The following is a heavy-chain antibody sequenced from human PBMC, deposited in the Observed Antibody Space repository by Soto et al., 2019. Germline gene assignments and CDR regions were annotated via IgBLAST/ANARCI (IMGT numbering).Heavy chain of an antibody. D-gene: IGHD6-13*01. V-gene: IGHV1-18*01. J-gene: IGHJ4*02. CDR1: GYTFTSYV. CDR2: ISAYSGNT. Sequence: QVQLVQSVAEVKKPGASVKFSCKASGYTFTSYVISWVRQAPGQGVEWMGCISAYSGNTNYALKLRGRVTMTTDPATSTAYMELRSLRSDDTAVYYCARESSSSCHDYWGQGTLGTVSS. CDR3: ARESSSSCHDY.